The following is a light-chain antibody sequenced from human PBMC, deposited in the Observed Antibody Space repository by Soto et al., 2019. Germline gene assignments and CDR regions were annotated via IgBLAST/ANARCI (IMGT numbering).Light chain of an antibody. CDR2: AAS. Sequence: DIQMTQSPSSLSASVGDRVTITCRASQSISTYLNWYQQKPGKAPKLLIYAASSLQSGVPSTFSGSGSGTDFTLTISSLQLEDFETYYCQQSYLTPLTFGQGTKVEI. J-gene: IGKJ1*01. CDR3: QQSYLTPLT. CDR1: QSISTY. V-gene: IGKV1-39*01.